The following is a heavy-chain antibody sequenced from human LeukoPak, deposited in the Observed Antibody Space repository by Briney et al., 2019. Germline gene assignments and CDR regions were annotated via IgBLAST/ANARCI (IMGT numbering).Heavy chain of an antibody. V-gene: IGHV3-21*01. CDR1: GFTFRSYA. D-gene: IGHD2-15*01. CDR2: ISSSSSYI. J-gene: IGHJ6*03. CDR3: ARGGFSGYCSGGSCYGGYYYYMDV. Sequence: GGSLRLSCAASGFTFRSYAMSWVRQAPGKGLEWVSSISSSSSYIYYADSVKGRFTISRDNAKNSLYLQMNSLRAEDTAVYYCARGGFSGYCSGGSCYGGYYYYMDVWGKGTTVTVSS.